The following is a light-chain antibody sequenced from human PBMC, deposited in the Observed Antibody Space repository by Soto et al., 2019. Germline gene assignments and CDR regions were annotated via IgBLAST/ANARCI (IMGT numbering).Light chain of an antibody. CDR3: QQYGSSPLT. J-gene: IGKJ4*01. V-gene: IGKV3-20*01. Sequence: EIVLTQSPSTLSLSPGERATLSCRASQSVASSFLAWYQQGPGQSPRLLIYGASSRATGIPDRFSGSGSETDFTLTISRLEPEDFAVYYCQQYGSSPLTFGGGTKVEI. CDR2: GAS. CDR1: QSVASSF.